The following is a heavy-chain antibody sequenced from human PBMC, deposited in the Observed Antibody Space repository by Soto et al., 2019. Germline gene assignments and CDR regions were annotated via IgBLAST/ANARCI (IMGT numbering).Heavy chain of an antibody. V-gene: IGHV3-30-3*01. Sequence: PGGSLRLSCAASGFTFSSYAMHWVRQAPGKGLEWVAVISYDGSNKYYADSVKGRFTISRDNSKNTLYLQMNSLRAEDTAVYYCARAMVRGVIIGFDYYCGMDVWGQGTTVTVSS. CDR1: GFTFSSYA. D-gene: IGHD3-10*01. CDR2: ISYDGSNK. J-gene: IGHJ6*02. CDR3: ARAMVRGVIIGFDYYCGMDV.